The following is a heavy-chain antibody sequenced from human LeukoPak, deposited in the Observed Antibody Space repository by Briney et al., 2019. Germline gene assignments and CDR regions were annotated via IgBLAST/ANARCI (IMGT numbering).Heavy chain of an antibody. CDR1: GFTFSGYW. Sequence: PGGSLRLSCAASGFTFSGYWMHWVRQAPGKGLVWVSRISTDGSSSNSADSVKGRLTNSRDNAKSKLYLHIDSLRAEDTAVYYCVREYSSSSGRAFDIWGQGTMVTVSP. CDR3: VREYSSSSGRAFDI. V-gene: IGHV3-74*01. D-gene: IGHD6-6*01. J-gene: IGHJ3*02. CDR2: ISTDGSSS.